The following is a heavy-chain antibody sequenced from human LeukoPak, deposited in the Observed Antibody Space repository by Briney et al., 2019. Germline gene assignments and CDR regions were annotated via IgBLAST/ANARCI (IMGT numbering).Heavy chain of an antibody. Sequence: GGSLRLSCAASGFTFNNYAMSWVRQASGKGLEWVSGIIGNGGSTYYADSVKGRFTISRDNSKNTFYLQMDSLRAEDTAIYYCAKEPFARGNDYWGQGTPVTVSS. CDR2: IIGNGGST. V-gene: IGHV3-23*01. J-gene: IGHJ4*02. CDR1: GFTFNNYA. D-gene: IGHD2/OR15-2a*01. CDR3: AKEPFARGNDY.